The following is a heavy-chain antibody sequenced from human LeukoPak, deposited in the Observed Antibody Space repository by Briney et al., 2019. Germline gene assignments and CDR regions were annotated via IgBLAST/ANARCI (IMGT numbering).Heavy chain of an antibody. V-gene: IGHV3-74*01. CDR1: GFTFSSDW. CDR2: FNTDGTGT. J-gene: IGHJ4*02. D-gene: IGHD6-13*01. Sequence: GGSLRLSCEASGFTFSSDWIHWVRQAPGKGLVSVSCFNTDGTGTTYADSVKGRFTISRDNAKNSLYLQMNSLRAEDTAVYYCARGWAASGKGGFGYWGQGTLVTVSS. CDR3: ARGWAASGKGGFGY.